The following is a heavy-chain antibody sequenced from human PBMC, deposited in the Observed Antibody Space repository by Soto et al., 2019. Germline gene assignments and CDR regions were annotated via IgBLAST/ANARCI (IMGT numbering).Heavy chain of an antibody. CDR2: ISAYNGNT. CDR1: GYTFTNYG. Sequence: ASVKVSCKASGYTFTNYGISWVRQAPGQGLEWMGWISAYNGNTNYAQKLQGRVTMTTDTSTSTAYMELRSLRSDDTAVYYCARTRPFGGELPVDYWGQGTLVTVSS. D-gene: IGHD3-16*01. CDR3: ARTRPFGGELPVDY. V-gene: IGHV1-18*01. J-gene: IGHJ4*02.